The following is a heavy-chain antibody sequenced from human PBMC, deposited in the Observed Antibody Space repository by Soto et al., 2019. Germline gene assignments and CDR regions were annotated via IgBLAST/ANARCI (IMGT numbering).Heavy chain of an antibody. J-gene: IGHJ6*02. D-gene: IGHD6-19*01. Sequence: PSETLSLTCTVSGGSISGSSHFWAWIRQPPAKELEWIGSMYHSGYTHYNPSIKSRVTISSETSKYHCSLRLSSVTAADTAVCYCSRTLMAVAGIRAVFDYCKYSSRGVWGQETTVTVSS. CDR3: SRTLMAVAGIRAVFDYCKYSSRGV. CDR1: GGSISGSSHF. V-gene: IGHV4-39*02. CDR2: MYHSGYT.